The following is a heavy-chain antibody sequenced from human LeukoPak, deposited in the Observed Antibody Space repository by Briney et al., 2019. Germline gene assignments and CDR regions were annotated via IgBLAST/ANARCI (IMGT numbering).Heavy chain of an antibody. D-gene: IGHD2/OR15-2a*01. J-gene: IGHJ4*02. CDR1: LDSLSGSMSNYY. Sequence: SETLSLTCSVSLDSLSGSMSNYYWSWVRQAPGKGLEWIGCIYYSGGTNYNPSLESRVTISEDTSKNQFSLRMTSVTAADTAVYCCAGHHPRNTVDFWGQGTLVTVSS. CDR2: IYYSGGT. CDR3: AGHHPRNTVDF. V-gene: IGHV4-59*08.